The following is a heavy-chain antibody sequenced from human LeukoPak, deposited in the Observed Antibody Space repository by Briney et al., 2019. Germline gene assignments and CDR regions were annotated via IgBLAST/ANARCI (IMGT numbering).Heavy chain of an antibody. Sequence: GGSLRLSCAASGLTISSYSMNWVRQAPGKGLQWVSYISSSSSTIYYADSVKGRFTISRDNAKNSLYLQMNSLRAEDTAVYYCARVLRYCSGGNCYSGGLGYMDVWGKGTTVTISS. CDR3: ARVLRYCSGGNCYSGGLGYMDV. J-gene: IGHJ6*03. D-gene: IGHD2-15*01. CDR2: ISSSSSTI. CDR1: GLTISSYS. V-gene: IGHV3-48*01.